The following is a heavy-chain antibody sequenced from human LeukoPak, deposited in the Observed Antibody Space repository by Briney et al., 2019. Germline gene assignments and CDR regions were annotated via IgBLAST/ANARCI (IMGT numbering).Heavy chain of an antibody. CDR1: GYTFTSYY. Sequence: ASVKVSCKASGYTFTSYYMHWVRQAPGQGLEWMGIINPSGGSTSYAQKFQGKVTMTRDMSTSTVYMELSSLRSEDTAVYYCARGGSTVTTSYYYYYMDVWGKGTTVIISS. J-gene: IGHJ6*03. V-gene: IGHV1-46*01. D-gene: IGHD4-17*01. CDR3: ARGGSTVTTSYYYYYMDV. CDR2: INPSGGST.